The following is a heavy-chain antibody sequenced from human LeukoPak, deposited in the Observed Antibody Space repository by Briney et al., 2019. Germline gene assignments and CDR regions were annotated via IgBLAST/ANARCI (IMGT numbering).Heavy chain of an antibody. CDR2: IYSTGRV. CDR3: ARASETAMVTL. D-gene: IGHD5-18*01. CDR1: GVSITSGTYY. J-gene: IGHJ4*02. Sequence: PSQTLSLTCTVSGVSITSGTYYWPWIRQPAGKGLEWIGRIYSTGRVNYNPSLKSRVTMLLDTSKNHISLKLTSVTAADTAIYCARASETAMVTLWGQGTLVTVSS. V-gene: IGHV4-61*02.